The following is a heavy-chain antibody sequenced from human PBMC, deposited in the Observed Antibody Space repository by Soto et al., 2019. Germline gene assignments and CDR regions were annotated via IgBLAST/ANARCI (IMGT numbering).Heavy chain of an antibody. Sequence: GGSLRLSCASSGFAFSSYIMNWVLQAPVKGLEWVSSISSSSSYIYYADSVKVRFTISRDNAKNSLYLQMNSLRAADTAVYYCARRRIAAAAEYSGQGTLVTLS. CDR3: ARRRIAAAAEY. CDR1: GFAFSSYI. CDR2: ISSSSSYI. J-gene: IGHJ4*02. V-gene: IGHV3-21*01. D-gene: IGHD6-13*01.